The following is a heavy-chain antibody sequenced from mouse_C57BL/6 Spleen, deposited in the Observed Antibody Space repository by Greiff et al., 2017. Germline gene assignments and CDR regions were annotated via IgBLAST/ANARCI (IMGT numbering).Heavy chain of an antibody. V-gene: IGHV1-26*01. CDR1: GYTFTDYY. J-gene: IGHJ2*01. CDR2: INPNNGGT. Sequence: VQLQQSGPELVKPGASVKISCKASGYTFTDYYMNWVKQSHGKSLEWIGDINPNNGGTSYNQKFKGKATLTVDKSSSTAYMELRSLTSEDSAVYYCARWGATYGKFDYWGQGTTLTVSS. CDR3: ARWGATYGKFDY. D-gene: IGHD2-1*01.